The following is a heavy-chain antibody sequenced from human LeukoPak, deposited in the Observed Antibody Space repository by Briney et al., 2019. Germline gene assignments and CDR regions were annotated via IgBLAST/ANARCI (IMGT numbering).Heavy chain of an antibody. CDR2: ISSSSKTI. Sequence: PGGSLRLSCAASGFTFSYYSMNWVRQAPGKGLEWVSYISSSSKTIYYADSVKGRFTISRDNAKKSLDLQMNSLRDEDTAVYYCARDHRSGSGSGTQAIDYWGQGTLVTVSS. D-gene: IGHD3-10*01. CDR1: GFTFSYYS. J-gene: IGHJ4*02. V-gene: IGHV3-48*02. CDR3: ARDHRSGSGSGTQAIDY.